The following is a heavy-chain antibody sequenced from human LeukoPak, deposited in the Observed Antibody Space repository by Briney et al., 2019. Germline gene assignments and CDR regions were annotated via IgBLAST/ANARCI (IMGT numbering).Heavy chain of an antibody. V-gene: IGHV4-39*01. CDR3: ARPYGGNSKFDL. J-gene: IGHJ4*02. D-gene: IGHD4-23*01. CDR1: GDSVISTTYY. CDR2: IHYSGST. Sequence: SETLSLTCTVSGDSVISTTYYWGWIRQPPGKGLEWIGSIHYSGSTLHNPSLKGRVTLSVDTPKRQSSLKLSSVTAADTAVYFCARPYGGNSKFDLWGQGTLVTVSS.